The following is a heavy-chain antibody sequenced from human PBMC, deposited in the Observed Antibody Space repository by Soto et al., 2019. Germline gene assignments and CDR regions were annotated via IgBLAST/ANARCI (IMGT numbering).Heavy chain of an antibody. CDR3: ARGWRFDP. Sequence: PSETPSLTCGVYGGSFSGYQWNWIRQSPGQGLEWIGEINHSGTTKYNPSLESRINLSVDTSKKQFSLKMFSVTAADTAIYYCARGWRFDPWGQGTQVTVSS. V-gene: IGHV4-34*01. D-gene: IGHD1-1*01. CDR1: GGSFSGYQ. CDR2: INHSGTT. J-gene: IGHJ5*02.